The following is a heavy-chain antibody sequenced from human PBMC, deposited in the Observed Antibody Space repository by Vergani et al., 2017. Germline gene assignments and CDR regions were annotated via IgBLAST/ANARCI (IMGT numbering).Heavy chain of an antibody. D-gene: IGHD2-15*01. J-gene: IGHJ4*01. V-gene: IGHV3-74*01. Sequence: EVQLVESGGGLVQPGGSLRLSCTTSGFILSDYWMHWVRQAPGKGLEWVSRVSSDGRTKNYADSVKGRFTISRDNAKNTVFLQINRLRAEDTAVYFCARVFLGYGHLYYFDYWCRGTLVTVSS. CDR3: ARVFLGYGHLYYFDY. CDR2: VSSDGRTK. CDR1: GFILSDYW.